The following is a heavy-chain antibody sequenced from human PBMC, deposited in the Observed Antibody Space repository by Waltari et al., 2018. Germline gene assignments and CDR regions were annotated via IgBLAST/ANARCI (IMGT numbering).Heavy chain of an antibody. J-gene: IGHJ3*02. CDR3: ATTFPLTTVRGRSDAFDI. D-gene: IGHD4-4*01. CDR1: GYSISSGYY. CDR2: IYHSGST. V-gene: IGHV4-38-2*01. Sequence: QVQLQESGPGLVKPSETLSLTCAVSGYSISSGYYWGWIRQPPGQGLEWIGSIYHSGSTYYNPSLKSRVTISVDTSKNQFSRKLSSVTAADTAVYYCATTFPLTTVRGRSDAFDIWGQGTMVTVSS.